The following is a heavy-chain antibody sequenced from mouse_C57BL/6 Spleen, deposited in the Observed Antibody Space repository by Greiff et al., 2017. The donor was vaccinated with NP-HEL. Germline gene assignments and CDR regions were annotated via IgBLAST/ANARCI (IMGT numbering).Heavy chain of an antibody. J-gene: IGHJ2*01. D-gene: IGHD1-1*01. CDR3: AREPDYGSSGYFDY. V-gene: IGHV5-4*01. Sequence: EVKLVESGGGLVKPGGSLKLSCAASGFTFSSYAMSWVRQTPEKRLEWVATISDGGSYTYYPDNVKGRFTISRDNAKNNLYLQMSHLKSEDTAMYYCAREPDYGSSGYFDYWGQGTTLTVSS. CDR1: GFTFSSYA. CDR2: ISDGGSYT.